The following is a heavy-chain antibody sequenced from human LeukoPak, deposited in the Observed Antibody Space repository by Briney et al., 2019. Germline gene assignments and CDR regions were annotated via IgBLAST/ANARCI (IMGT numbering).Heavy chain of an antibody. CDR2: IKQDGSEK. J-gene: IGHJ6*02. CDR1: GFTFSSYW. V-gene: IGHV3-7*01. CDR3: ARDLTSIAVAGWVYYYGMDV. D-gene: IGHD6-19*01. Sequence: PGGSLRLSCAASGFTFSSYWMSWVRQAPGKGLEWVANIKQDGSEKYYVDSVKGRFTISRDNAKNSLYLQMNSLRVEDTAVYYCARDLTSIAVAGWVYYYGMDVWGQGTTVTVSS.